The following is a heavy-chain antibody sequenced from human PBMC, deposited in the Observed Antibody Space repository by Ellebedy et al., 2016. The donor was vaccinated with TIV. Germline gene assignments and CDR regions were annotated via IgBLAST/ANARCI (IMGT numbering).Heavy chain of an antibody. CDR3: ARDMVQGMVARYQWFDY. V-gene: IGHV1-18*04. J-gene: IGHJ4*02. CDR1: GYSLTGYY. CDR2: TSAYTGDT. D-gene: IGHD4/OR15-4a*01. Sequence: AASVTVSCKASGYSLTGYYIHWVRQAPGQGLEWMGWTSAYTGDTNYAQKFRDRVTLTTDTSTSTAYMDLRSLTSDDTAVYYCARDMVQGMVARYQWFDYWGQGTLVTVSS.